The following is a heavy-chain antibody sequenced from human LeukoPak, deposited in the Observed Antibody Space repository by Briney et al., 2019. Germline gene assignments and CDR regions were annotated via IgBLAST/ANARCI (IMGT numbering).Heavy chain of an antibody. V-gene: IGHV3-20*04. CDR3: ARDRYYGSGSYQNAGGCFES. CDR1: GFTFDDYG. Sequence: GGSLRLSCAASGFTFDDYGMSWVRQAPGKGLEWVSGINWNGGSTGYADSVKGRFTISRDNAKNSLYLQMNSLRDEDTAVYYCARDRYYGSGSYQNAGGCFESWGQGTLVTVSS. D-gene: IGHD3-10*01. J-gene: IGHJ4*02. CDR2: INWNGGST.